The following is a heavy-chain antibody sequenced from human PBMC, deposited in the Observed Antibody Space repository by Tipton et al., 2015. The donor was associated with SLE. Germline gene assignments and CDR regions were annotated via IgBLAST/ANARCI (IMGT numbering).Heavy chain of an antibody. CDR3: ARGRDYYDPWDYYGMDV. CDR1: GFTFSRYW. D-gene: IGHD3-22*01. CDR2: IMQDGSEK. J-gene: IGHJ6*02. Sequence: SLRLSCAASGFTFSRYWMSWVRQAPGKGLEWVANIMQDGSEKHYVDSVKGRFTISRDNAKNSLYLQMNSLRAEDTAVYYCARGRDYYDPWDYYGMDVWGQGTTVTVSS. V-gene: IGHV3-7*03.